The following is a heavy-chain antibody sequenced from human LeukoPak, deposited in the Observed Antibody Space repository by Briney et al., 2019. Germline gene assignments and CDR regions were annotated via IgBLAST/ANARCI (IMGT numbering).Heavy chain of an antibody. V-gene: IGHV3-64*01. CDR1: GFTFSSYA. CDR3: AKRDLSVEDYFDY. Sequence: GGSLRLSCAASGFTFSSYAMHWVRQAPGKGLEYVSTISDNGGSTFYANSVKGRFTISGDNSKNTLYLQMNSLRAEDTAVYYCAKRDLSVEDYFDYWGQGTLVTVSS. J-gene: IGHJ4*02. D-gene: IGHD2/OR15-2a*01. CDR2: ISDNGGST.